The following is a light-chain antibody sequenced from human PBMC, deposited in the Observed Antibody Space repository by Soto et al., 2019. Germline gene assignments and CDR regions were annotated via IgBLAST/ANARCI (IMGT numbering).Light chain of an antibody. CDR2: YDS. Sequence: SYELTQPPSVSVAPGKTARITCGGNNIGSKSVHGYQQKPGQAPVLVIYYDSDRPSGIPERFSGFNSGNTATLTISRVEAGDEADYYCQVWDSSSDHVVFGGGTQLTVL. CDR3: QVWDSSSDHVV. J-gene: IGLJ2*01. CDR1: NIGSKS. V-gene: IGLV3-21*04.